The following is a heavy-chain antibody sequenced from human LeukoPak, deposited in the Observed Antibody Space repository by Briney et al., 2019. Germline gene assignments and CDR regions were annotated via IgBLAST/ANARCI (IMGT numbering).Heavy chain of an antibody. CDR2: ISSSSSTI. J-gene: IGHJ4*02. D-gene: IGHD3-9*01. CDR1: GFTFSSYS. Sequence: PGGSLRLSCAASGFTFSSYSMNWVRQAPGKGLEWVSYISSSSSTIYYADSVKGRFTISRDNAKNSLYLQMNSLRAEDTAVYYCARGGRGRRRYFDWLSSAPPGDYWGQGTLVTVSS. CDR3: ARGGRGRRRYFDWLSSAPPGDY. V-gene: IGHV3-48*04.